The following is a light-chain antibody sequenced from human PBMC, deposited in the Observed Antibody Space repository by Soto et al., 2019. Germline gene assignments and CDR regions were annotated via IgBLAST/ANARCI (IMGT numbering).Light chain of an antibody. J-gene: IGLJ3*02. CDR3: LLSYGDARV. Sequence: QTVVTQEPSLTVSPGGTVTLTCGSASGAVTSDHYAYWFHQKPGQAPWTLIYDTTNRHSWTPARFSGSLLGGKAALTLSGAQPADEADYYCLLSYGDARVFGVGTKLTVL. CDR2: DTT. V-gene: IGLV7-46*01. CDR1: SGAVTSDHY.